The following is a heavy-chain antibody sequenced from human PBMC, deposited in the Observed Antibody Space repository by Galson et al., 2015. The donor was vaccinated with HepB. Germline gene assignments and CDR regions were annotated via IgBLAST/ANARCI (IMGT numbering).Heavy chain of an antibody. CDR1: GFTFNNYA. Sequence: SLRLSCAASGFTFNNYAIHWVRQAPGKGLEWVTFISYDGSTKYYADSVKGRFTISRDNSKNTLYLQMNSLRAEDTAVYYCGRDLSGGYSIDCWGQGTLVIVSS. J-gene: IGHJ4*02. V-gene: IGHV3-30-3*01. CDR2: ISYDGSTK. D-gene: IGHD6-25*01. CDR3: GRDLSGGYSIDC.